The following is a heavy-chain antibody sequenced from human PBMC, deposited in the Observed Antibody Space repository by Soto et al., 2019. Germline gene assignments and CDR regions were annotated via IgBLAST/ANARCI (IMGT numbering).Heavy chain of an antibody. D-gene: IGHD6-13*01. CDR2: INHSGGT. CDR3: ARGREAYSSSWYVD. CDR1: GGSGAFSGYL. Sequence: QVQLQQWGAGLLKPSETLSLTCAVYGGSGAFSGYLWSWIRQPPGNGLEWIGEINHSGGTNYNPSLKSRVTISVDTSKNQFSLELSSVTAADTAVYYCARGREAYSSSWYVDWGQGTLVTVSS. J-gene: IGHJ4*02. V-gene: IGHV4-34*01.